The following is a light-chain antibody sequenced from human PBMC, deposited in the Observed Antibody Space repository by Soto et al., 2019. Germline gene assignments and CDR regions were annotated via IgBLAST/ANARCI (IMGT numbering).Light chain of an antibody. Sequence: QSALSQPPSASGSPGQSVTISCTGSSSDVGGYNFVSWYQHLPGKAPKLMIYEVIQRPSGVPDSFSGSKSGNTASLTVSGLQDEDEADYYCSSYAGSDNFVLFGGGTKLTVL. J-gene: IGLJ2*01. CDR3: SSYAGSDNFVL. V-gene: IGLV2-8*01. CDR1: SSDVGGYNF. CDR2: EVI.